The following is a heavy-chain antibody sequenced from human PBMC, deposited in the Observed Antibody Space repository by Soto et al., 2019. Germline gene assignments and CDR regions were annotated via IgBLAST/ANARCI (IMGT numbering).Heavy chain of an antibody. CDR3: ARVDGVYSSSWYEDY. D-gene: IGHD6-13*01. CDR1: GGTFSSYT. CDR2: IIPILGIA. J-gene: IGHJ4*02. V-gene: IGHV1-69*02. Sequence: QVQLVQSGAEVKKPGSSVKVSCKAPGGTFSSYTISWVRQAPGQGLEWMGRIIPILGIANYAQKFQGRVTITADKSTSTAYMELSSLRSEDTAVYYCARVDGVYSSSWYEDYWGQGTLVTVSS.